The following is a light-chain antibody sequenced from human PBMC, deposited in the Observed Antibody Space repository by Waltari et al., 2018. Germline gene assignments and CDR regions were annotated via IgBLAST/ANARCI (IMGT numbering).Light chain of an antibody. V-gene: IGLV1-51*01. J-gene: IGLJ2*01. CDR3: GTWDSSLSADVV. Sequence: QSVFTHPPSVPESPGQTVTLSYSESSSNSWNNYVSCHQQLPGNSPKLLIYDNNKLPSGVPNRLSGAKSSTSATRGITGRQTGDEADYYCGTWDSSLSADVVFCGGTKLTVL. CDR2: DNN. CDR1: SSNSWNNY.